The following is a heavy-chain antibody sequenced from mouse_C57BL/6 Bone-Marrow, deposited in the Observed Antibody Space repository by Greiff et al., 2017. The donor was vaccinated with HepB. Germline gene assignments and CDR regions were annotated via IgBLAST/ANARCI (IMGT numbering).Heavy chain of an antibody. V-gene: IGHV1-15*01. J-gene: IGHJ1*03. Sequence: QVQLQQSGAELVRPGASVTLSCKASGYTFTDYEMHWVKQTPVHGLEWIGAIDPETGGTAYNQKFKGKAILTADKSSSTAYMELRSLTSEDSAVYYCTWGVNYGYFDVWGTGTTVTVSS. CDR1: GYTFTDYE. CDR2: IDPETGGT. D-gene: IGHD2-2*01. CDR3: TWGVNYGYFDV.